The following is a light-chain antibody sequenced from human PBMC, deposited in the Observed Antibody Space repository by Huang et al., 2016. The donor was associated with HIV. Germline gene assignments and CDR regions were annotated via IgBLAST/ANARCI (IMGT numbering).Light chain of an antibody. J-gene: IGKJ1*01. CDR1: QDIKNY. Sequence: DIQMTQYPSSLSASVGDRVTITCRASQDIKNYLAWYQQKAGQVPKLLIYAASSLQSGVPSRFSGRWSGTDFTLSITSLQPEDVAIYYCQKYDSVPRTFGQGTKVDIK. CDR3: QKYDSVPRT. V-gene: IGKV1-27*01. CDR2: AAS.